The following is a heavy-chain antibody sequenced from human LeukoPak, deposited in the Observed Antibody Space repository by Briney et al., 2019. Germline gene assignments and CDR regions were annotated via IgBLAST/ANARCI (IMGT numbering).Heavy chain of an antibody. Sequence: GGSLRLSCAASGFTFNNYGAHWVRQAPGKGLEWVAFIRYDGINKYYADSVKGRFTISRDNSKSMLYLQMNSLRAEDTARYYCAKDRTTYTSSSFYFDSWGQGTLVTVSS. CDR2: IRYDGINK. CDR1: GFTFNNYG. V-gene: IGHV3-30*02. D-gene: IGHD6-6*01. J-gene: IGHJ4*02. CDR3: AKDRTTYTSSSFYFDS.